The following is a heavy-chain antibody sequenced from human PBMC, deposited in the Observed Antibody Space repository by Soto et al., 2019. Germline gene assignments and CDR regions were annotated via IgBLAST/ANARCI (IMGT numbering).Heavy chain of an antibody. CDR1: GGTFSSYA. V-gene: IGHV1-69*01. CDR3: ARTRIAAARNYYYYYGMDV. CDR2: MIPIFGTA. Sequence: QVPLVQSGAEVKKPGSSVKVSCKASGGTFSSYAISWVRQALGEGLEWMGGMIPIFGTANYAQKFHGRVTITADESTSTAYMELSSLRSEDTAVYYCARTRIAAARNYYYYYGMDVWGQGTTVTVSS. J-gene: IGHJ6*02. D-gene: IGHD6-13*01.